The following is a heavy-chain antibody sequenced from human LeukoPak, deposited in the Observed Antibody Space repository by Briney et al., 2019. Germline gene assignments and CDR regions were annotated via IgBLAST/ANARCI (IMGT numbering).Heavy chain of an antibody. CDR2: IYPGDSDT. CDR1: GYRFTSYW. D-gene: IGHD5-18*01. V-gene: IGHV5-51*01. CDR3: ARRAAKSGYSYGTYYYYYMDV. J-gene: IGHJ6*03. Sequence: GESLKISCKGSGYRFTSYWIGWVRQMPGKGLEWMGIIYPGDSDTRYSPSFQGQVTISADKSISTAYLQWSSLKASATAMYYCARRAAKSGYSYGTYYYYYMDVWGKGTTVTVSS.